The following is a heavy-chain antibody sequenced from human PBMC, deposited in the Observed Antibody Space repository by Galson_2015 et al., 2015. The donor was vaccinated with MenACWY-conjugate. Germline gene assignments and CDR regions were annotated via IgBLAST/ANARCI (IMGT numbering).Heavy chain of an antibody. Sequence: SLRLSCAASEFTFTSDDMNWFRQAPGKGLEWVSYISSSGSTIYYADSVKGRFTISRDNAKYSLYLQMSSLGAEDTAVYYCARDRLGAYYYGSGRGPDYWGQGTLVTVSS. CDR2: ISSSGSTI. V-gene: IGHV3-48*03. D-gene: IGHD3-10*01. CDR3: ARDRLGAYYYGSGRGPDY. J-gene: IGHJ4*02. CDR1: EFTFTSDD.